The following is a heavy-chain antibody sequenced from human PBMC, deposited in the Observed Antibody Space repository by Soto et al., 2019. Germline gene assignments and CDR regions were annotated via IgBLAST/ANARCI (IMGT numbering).Heavy chain of an antibody. Sequence: SQTLSLTCAISGDSVSSNSATWNWIRQSPSRGLEWLGRTYHRSKWYNDYAVSVKSRISINPDTSKNQFSLQLNSVTPEDSAVYYCARVGAGQLPGPNYRDYCDQRTLGTVS. CDR2: TYHRSKWYN. CDR3: ARVGAGQLPGPNYRDY. V-gene: IGHV6-1*01. CDR1: GDSVSSNSAT. D-gene: IGHD3-10*01. J-gene: IGHJ4*02.